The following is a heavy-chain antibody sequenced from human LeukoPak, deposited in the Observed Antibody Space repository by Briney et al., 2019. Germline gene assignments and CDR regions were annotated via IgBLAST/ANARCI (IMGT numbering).Heavy chain of an antibody. CDR1: GGSISSDY. D-gene: IGHD6-13*01. CDR3: ARAGYSSSWYRYYFDY. V-gene: IGHV4-59*01. CDR2: IYYSGRT. J-gene: IGHJ4*02. Sequence: TSETLSLTRSLSGGSISSDYWSWIRPPPGKGLEWIGYIYYSGRTNYTPSLKRRGTISVAMSKNQFSLKLSSVTAADTAVYYCARAGYSSSWYRYYFDYWGQGTLVTVSS.